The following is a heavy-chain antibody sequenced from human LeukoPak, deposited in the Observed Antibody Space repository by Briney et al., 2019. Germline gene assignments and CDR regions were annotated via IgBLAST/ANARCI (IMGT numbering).Heavy chain of an antibody. Sequence: SVKVSCKASGGTFSSYAISWVRQAPGQGLEWMGGIIPIFGTANYAQKFQGRVTITADESTSIAYMELSSLRSEDTAVYYCASQTGYYDSSVLWGQGTLVTVSS. D-gene: IGHD3-22*01. CDR1: GGTFSSYA. V-gene: IGHV1-69*13. CDR2: IIPIFGTA. CDR3: ASQTGYYDSSVL. J-gene: IGHJ4*02.